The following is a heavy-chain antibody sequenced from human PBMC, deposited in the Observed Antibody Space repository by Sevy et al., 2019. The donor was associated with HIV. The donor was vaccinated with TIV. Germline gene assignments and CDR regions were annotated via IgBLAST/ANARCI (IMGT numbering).Heavy chain of an antibody. V-gene: IGHV3-23*01. CDR1: GFTFSSYA. CDR3: AKDGSSGSDGGAFDI. CDR2: ISGSGGST. Sequence: GGSLRLSCAASGFTFSSYAMSWVRQAPGKGLEWVSAISGSGGSTYYAASVKGRFTISRDNSKNTLYLQMNSLRAEDTAVYYCAKDGSSGSDGGAFDIWGQGTMVTVSS. J-gene: IGHJ3*02. D-gene: IGHD1-26*01.